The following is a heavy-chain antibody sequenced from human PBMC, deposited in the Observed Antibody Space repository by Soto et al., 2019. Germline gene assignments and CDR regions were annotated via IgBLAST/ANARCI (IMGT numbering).Heavy chain of an antibody. CDR3: ARSGGSGSYYGYYGMDV. CDR2: IFSHDKK. V-gene: IGHV2-26*01. J-gene: IGHJ6*02. D-gene: IGHD3-10*01. CDR1: GFSLSNTRMG. Sequence: QVTLKESGPVLVTPTETLTLTCTVSGFSLSNTRMGVSWIRQPPGKALEWLAHIFSHDKKSYSTSLKSRLTISKDTSKSQVVLSMTNMDPVDTATYYCARSGGSGSYYGYYGMDVWGQGNTVTVSS.